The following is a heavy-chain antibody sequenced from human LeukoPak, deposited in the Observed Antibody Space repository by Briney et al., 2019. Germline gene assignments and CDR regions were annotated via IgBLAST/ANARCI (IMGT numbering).Heavy chain of an antibody. V-gene: IGHV1-69*13. Sequence: SVKVSCKASGGTFSSYAISWVRQAPGQGLEWMGGIIPIFGTANYAQKFQGRVTITADESTSTAYMELSSLRSDDTAVYYCARTIRYDMVRAYYYYMDVWGKGTTVTISS. D-gene: IGHD3-10*01. CDR2: IIPIFGTA. J-gene: IGHJ6*03. CDR3: ARTIRYDMVRAYYYYMDV. CDR1: GGTFSSYA.